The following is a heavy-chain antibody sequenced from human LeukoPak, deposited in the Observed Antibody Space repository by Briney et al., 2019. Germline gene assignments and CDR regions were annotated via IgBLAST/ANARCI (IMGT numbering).Heavy chain of an antibody. CDR1: GFIFSSYA. D-gene: IGHD4-17*01. Sequence: GGSLRLSCTASGFIFSSYAMNWVRQAPGKGLEWVSSISGGGGSTYYADSVKGRFTISRDNSKNTLYLQMNSLRAEDTAVYYCAKNKGTTVSANDYWGQGTLVPVSS. V-gene: IGHV3-23*01. CDR2: ISGGGGST. CDR3: AKNKGTTVSANDY. J-gene: IGHJ4*02.